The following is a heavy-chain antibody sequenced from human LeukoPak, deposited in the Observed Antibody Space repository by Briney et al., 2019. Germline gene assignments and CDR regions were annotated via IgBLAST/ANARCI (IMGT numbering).Heavy chain of an antibody. CDR2: IYSGGST. J-gene: IGHJ3*02. Sequence: GGSLRLSCAASGFTVSSNYMSWVRQAPGKGLEWVSVIYSGGSTYYADSVKGRFTISRDNSKNTLYLQMNSLRAEDTAVYYCARDGYGVVTAHDAFDIWGQGTMVTVSS. V-gene: IGHV3-66*01. D-gene: IGHD2-21*02. CDR3: ARDGYGVVTAHDAFDI. CDR1: GFTVSSNY.